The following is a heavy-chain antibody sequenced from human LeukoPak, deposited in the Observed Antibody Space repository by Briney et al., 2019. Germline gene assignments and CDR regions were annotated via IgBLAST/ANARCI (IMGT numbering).Heavy chain of an antibody. V-gene: IGHV3-23*01. Sequence: GGSLRLSCAASGFTFSSYAMSWVRQAPGKGLEWVSAISGSGGSTYYAHSVKGRFTISRDNSKNTLFLQMNSLRGEDTAVYYCAKDNCSSTSCRGYFDYWGQGTVVSVS. CDR2: ISGSGGST. D-gene: IGHD2-2*01. CDR1: GFTFSSYA. CDR3: AKDNCSSTSCRGYFDY. J-gene: IGHJ4*02.